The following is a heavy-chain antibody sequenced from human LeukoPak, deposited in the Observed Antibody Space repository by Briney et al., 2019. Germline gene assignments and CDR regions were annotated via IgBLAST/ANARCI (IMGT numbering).Heavy chain of an antibody. CDR1: GGSFSGYY. J-gene: IGHJ5*02. CDR2: IYHSGYT. Sequence: SETLSLTCAVYGGSFSGYYWSWIRQPPGKGLEWIGSIYHSGYTYYNPSLKSRVTVSVDTSKNHFSLKLTSVTAADTAVYYCARVDADFNWFDPWGQGTLVTVSS. D-gene: IGHD4-17*01. CDR3: ARVDADFNWFDP. V-gene: IGHV4-34*01.